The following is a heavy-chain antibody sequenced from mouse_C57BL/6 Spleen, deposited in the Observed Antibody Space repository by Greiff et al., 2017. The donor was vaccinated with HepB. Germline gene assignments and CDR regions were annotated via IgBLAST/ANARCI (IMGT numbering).Heavy chain of an antibody. CDR2: ISSGGDYI. D-gene: IGHD2-1*01. CDR1: GFTFSSYA. V-gene: IGHV5-9-1*02. Sequence: EVKLMESGEGLVKPGGSLKLSCAASGFTFSSYAMSWVRQTPEKRLEWVAYISSGGDYIYYADTVKGRFTISRDNARNTLYLQMSSLKSEDTAMYYCTREGTHGNYGYFDVWGTGTTVTVSS. J-gene: IGHJ1*03. CDR3: TREGTHGNYGYFDV.